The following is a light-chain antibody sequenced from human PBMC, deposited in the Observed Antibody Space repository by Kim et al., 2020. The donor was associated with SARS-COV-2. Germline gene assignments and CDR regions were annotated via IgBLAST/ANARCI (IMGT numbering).Light chain of an antibody. CDR2: SDR. Sequence: APGQTAAITCGGNRIGTKSVPCYQQRPGRAPVVVIYSDRVRPSGIPERFSGSNSGGTATLTLSGVEAGDEADYYCQVWDSNSDHVVFGGGTQLTVL. CDR1: RIGTKS. J-gene: IGLJ3*02. V-gene: IGLV3-21*04. CDR3: QVWDSNSDHVV.